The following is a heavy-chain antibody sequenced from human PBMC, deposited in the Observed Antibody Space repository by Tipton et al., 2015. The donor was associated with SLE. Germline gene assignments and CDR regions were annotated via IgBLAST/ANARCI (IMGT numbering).Heavy chain of an antibody. V-gene: IGHV4-59*08. Sequence: TLSLTCTVSGGSISGHYWTWIRQPPGKEMEWIGYIYYSGSTSYNPSLKSRLTISLDTSKNQFSLKLTSVTAADTAVYYCEGYKASGNKYTADIGGQGTTVTVAS. D-gene: IGHD2-2*02. CDR2: IYYSGST. CDR3: EGYKASGNKYTADI. J-gene: IGHJ6*02. CDR1: GGSISGHY.